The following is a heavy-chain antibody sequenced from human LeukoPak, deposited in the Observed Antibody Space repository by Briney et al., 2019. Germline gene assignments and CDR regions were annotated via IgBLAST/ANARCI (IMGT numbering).Heavy chain of an antibody. V-gene: IGHV3-30*02. Sequence: GGSLRLSCAASGLTFSTYGMHWVRQAPGKGLEWVAFIPYRGSDNNYAASVKGRFTISRDNSKNTLYLQMNSLRLEDTAVYYCAKDRHGHYALDYCGQGTLVTVSS. D-gene: IGHD4-17*01. CDR3: AKDRHGHYALDY. CDR2: IPYRGSDN. J-gene: IGHJ4*02. CDR1: GLTFSTYG.